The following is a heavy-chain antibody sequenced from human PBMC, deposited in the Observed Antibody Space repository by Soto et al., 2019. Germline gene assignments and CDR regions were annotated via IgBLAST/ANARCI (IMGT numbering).Heavy chain of an antibody. V-gene: IGHV4-59*08. D-gene: IGHD3-16*02. J-gene: IGHJ4*02. CDR3: ARTNYDYVWGSYRFDY. CDR2: VYYTGTT. CDR1: GGSISSYF. Sequence: PSETLSLTCTVAGGSISSYFYILVRQPPGKGLEWIGSVYYTGTTYYNPSLKSRITISVDTSKIQFPLKLSSVTAADTAVYYCARTNYDYVWGSYRFDYWGQGTLVTVSS.